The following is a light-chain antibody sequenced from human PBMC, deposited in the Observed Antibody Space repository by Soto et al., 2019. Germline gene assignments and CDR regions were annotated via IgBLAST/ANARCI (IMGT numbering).Light chain of an antibody. CDR1: SSNIGSNT. CDR3: SSYAGSNNGVV. Sequence: QSVLTQPPSASGTPGQRVTISCSGSSSNIGSNTVNWYQQLPGTAPKLLIYSNNQRPSGVPDRFSGSKSGTSASLAISGLQSEDEADYHCSSYAGSNNGVVFGGGTKVTVL. V-gene: IGLV1-44*01. J-gene: IGLJ2*01. CDR2: SNN.